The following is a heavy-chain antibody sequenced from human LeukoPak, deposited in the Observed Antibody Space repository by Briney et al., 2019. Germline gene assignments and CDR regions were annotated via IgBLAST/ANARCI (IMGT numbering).Heavy chain of an antibody. CDR2: ISSSSSYI. CDR3: ARDSPYDY. J-gene: IGHJ4*02. CDR1: GFTFSSYW. V-gene: IGHV3-21*01. Sequence: GGSLRLSCAASGFTFSSYWMHWVRQAPGKGLEWVSSISSSSSYIYYAGSVKGRFTISRDNAKNSLYLQMNSLRAEDTAVYYCARDSPYDYWGQGTLVTVSS.